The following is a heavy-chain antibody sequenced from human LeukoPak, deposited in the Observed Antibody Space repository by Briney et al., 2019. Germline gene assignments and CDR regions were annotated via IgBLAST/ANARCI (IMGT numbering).Heavy chain of an antibody. J-gene: IGHJ4*02. V-gene: IGHV1-46*01. D-gene: IGHD3-16*01. CDR3: AREVEGGTFDY. Sequence: GASVKVSCKASGYTFTRYYMHWVRQAPGQGLEWMGIIKPSGGSTRYAQKFQGRVTMTWDTSTSTVYMELSSLRSEDTAVYYCAREVEGGTFDYWGQGTLVTVSS. CDR2: IKPSGGST. CDR1: GYTFTRYY.